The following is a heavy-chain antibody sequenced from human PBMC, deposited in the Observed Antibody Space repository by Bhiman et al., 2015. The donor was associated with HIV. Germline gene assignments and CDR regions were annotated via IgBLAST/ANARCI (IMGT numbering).Heavy chain of an antibody. V-gene: IGHV3-30*18. Sequence: QVQLVESGGGVVQPGRSLRLSCAASGFTFSSYGMHWVRQAPGKGLEWVAVISYDGSHKYYADSVKGRFTISRDNSRNTLYLQMISLTAEDTAVYYCAKVPYSSSWTYYYYYYMDVWGKGTTVTVS. CDR2: ISYDGSHK. D-gene: IGHD6-13*01. CDR3: AKVPYSSSWTYYYYYYMDV. CDR1: GFTFSSYG. J-gene: IGHJ6*03.